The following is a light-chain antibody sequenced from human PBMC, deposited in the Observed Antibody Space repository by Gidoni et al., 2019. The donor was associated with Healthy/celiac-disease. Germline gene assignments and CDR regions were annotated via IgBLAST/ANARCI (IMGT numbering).Light chain of an antibody. V-gene: IGKV1-5*03. CDR1: QSISSR. J-gene: IGKJ1*01. Sequence: DIQMTQSPPTLFASVGDRVTITCRASQSISSRLAWYQQKPGKAPKLLSYKASSLESGVPSRFSGSGSGTEFTLTISSLQPDDFATYYCQQYNSYPWTFGQGTKVEIK. CDR3: QQYNSYPWT. CDR2: KAS.